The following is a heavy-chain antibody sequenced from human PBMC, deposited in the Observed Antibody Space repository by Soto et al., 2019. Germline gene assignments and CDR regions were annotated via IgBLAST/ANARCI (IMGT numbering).Heavy chain of an antibody. CDR1: GFTFSSYA. CDR2: ISGSGGST. V-gene: IGHV3-23*01. J-gene: IGHJ6*03. Sequence: GGSLRLSCAASGFTFSSYAMSWVRQAPGKGLEWVSAISGSGGSTYYADSVKGRFTISRDNSKNTLYLQMNSLRAEDTAVYYCAKSGYLDILTGYYYYYYMDVWGKGTTVTVSS. D-gene: IGHD3-9*01. CDR3: AKSGYLDILTGYYYYYYMDV.